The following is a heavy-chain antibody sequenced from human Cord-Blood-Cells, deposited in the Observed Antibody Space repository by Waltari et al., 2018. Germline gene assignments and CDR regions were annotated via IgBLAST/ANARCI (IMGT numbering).Heavy chain of an antibody. Sequence: QVQLVQSGAEVKKPGASVKVSCKASGYTFTSYDINWVRQATGQGLAWMGWMNPNSGNTGYAQKFQGRVTITRNTSISTAYMELSSLRSEDTAVYYCARGGYCSSTSCYPPYYYYYMDVWGKGTTVTVSS. CDR3: ARGGYCSSTSCYPPYYYYYMDV. V-gene: IGHV1-8*03. D-gene: IGHD2-2*01. J-gene: IGHJ6*03. CDR1: GYTFTSYD. CDR2: MNPNSGNT.